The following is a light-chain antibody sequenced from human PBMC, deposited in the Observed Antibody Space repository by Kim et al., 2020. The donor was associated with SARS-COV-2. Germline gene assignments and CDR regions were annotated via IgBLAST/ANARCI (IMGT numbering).Light chain of an antibody. CDR2: DAS. V-gene: IGKV3-15*01. Sequence: EIVMTQSPATLSVSPGERATLSCRASQSVGSNLAWYQQTSGQAPRLLIYDASTRASSMPARFSGGGSGTEFTLTISNLQSEDFAVYYCQQYTNWPRTFGQGTKVDIK. CDR3: QQYTNWPRT. J-gene: IGKJ1*01. CDR1: QSVGSN.